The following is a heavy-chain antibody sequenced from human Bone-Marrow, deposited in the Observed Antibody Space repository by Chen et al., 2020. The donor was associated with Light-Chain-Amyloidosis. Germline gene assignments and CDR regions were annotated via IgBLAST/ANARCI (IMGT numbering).Heavy chain of an antibody. D-gene: IGHD5-12*01. CDR2: IYPDDSDA. Sequence: EVQLEQSGPEVKKPGESLKISCKGSGYTFPNYWIGWVRQMPGKGLEWMGVIYPDDSDARYSPSFEGQVTISADKSITTAYLQWRSLKASDTAMYYCARRRDGYNFDYWGQGTPVTVS. J-gene: IGHJ4*02. CDR1: GYTFPNYW. CDR3: ARRRDGYNFDY. V-gene: IGHV5-51*01.